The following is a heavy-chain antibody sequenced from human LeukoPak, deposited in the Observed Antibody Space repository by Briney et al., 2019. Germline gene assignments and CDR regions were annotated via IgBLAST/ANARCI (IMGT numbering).Heavy chain of an antibody. D-gene: IGHD6-19*01. Sequence: SETLSLTCTVSGGSISSYYWSWIRQPPGKGLEWIGYIYYSGSTTYNSSLKGRVTISVDTSKNQFSLELSSVTAADTAVYYCARTGDSGWYRWFDPWGQGTLVTVSS. CDR1: GGSISSYY. CDR3: ARTGDSGWYRWFDP. CDR2: IYYSGST. V-gene: IGHV4-59*01. J-gene: IGHJ5*02.